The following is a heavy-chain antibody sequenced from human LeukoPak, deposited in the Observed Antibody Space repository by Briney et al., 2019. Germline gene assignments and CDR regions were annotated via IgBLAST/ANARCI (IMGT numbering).Heavy chain of an antibody. CDR1: GGSISSGDYY. Sequence: SQTLSLTCTVSGGSISSGDYYWSWIRQPPGRGLEWIGYIYYSGSTYYNPSLKSRVTLSEDTSKNQFSLKLSSVTAADTAVYYCARAERWLQTFDYWGQGTLVTVPS. CDR2: IYYSGST. CDR3: ARAERWLQTFDY. V-gene: IGHV4-30-4*08. J-gene: IGHJ4*02. D-gene: IGHD5-24*01.